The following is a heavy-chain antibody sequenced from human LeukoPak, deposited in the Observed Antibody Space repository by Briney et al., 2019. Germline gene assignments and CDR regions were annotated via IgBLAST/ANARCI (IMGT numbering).Heavy chain of an antibody. CDR1: GGSISSYY. J-gene: IGHJ4*02. D-gene: IGHD5-18*01. V-gene: IGHV4-59*08. CDR3: ARHRRGYSYGYYFDY. CDR2: IYYSGST. Sequence: SETLSLTCTVSGGSISSYYWSWIRQPPGKGLEWIGYIYYSGSTNYNPSLKSRVTTSVDTSKNQFSLKLSSVTAADTAVYYCARHRRGYSYGYYFDYWGQGTLVTVSS.